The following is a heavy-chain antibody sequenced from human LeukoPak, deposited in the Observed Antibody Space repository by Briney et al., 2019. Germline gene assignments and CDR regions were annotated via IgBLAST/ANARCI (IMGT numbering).Heavy chain of an antibody. V-gene: IGHV4-30-4*01. D-gene: IGHD3-10*01. CDR1: GDSISSGDYY. J-gene: IGHJ5*02. CDR2: IYYSGST. Sequence: SQTLSLTCTVSGDSISSGDYYWSWVRQPPGQGLEWIGCIYYSGSTYYNPSLKSRVTISVDTSKNQFSLKLTSVTAADTAVYYCARSQGGYGSGRGWFDPWGQGTLVTVSS. CDR3: ARSQGGYGSGRGWFDP.